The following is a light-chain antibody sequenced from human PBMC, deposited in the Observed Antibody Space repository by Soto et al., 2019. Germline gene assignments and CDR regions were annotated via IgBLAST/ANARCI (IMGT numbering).Light chain of an antibody. Sequence: QSVLTQPRSVSGSPGQSVTISCTGTSSDVGGYNYVSWYQQHPGKAPKLMIYDVSKRPSGVPDRFSGSKSGNTASLTISGLQAEDEADYYCCPYAAPYVFGTGTKVTVL. J-gene: IGLJ1*01. CDR1: SSDVGGYNY. CDR2: DVS. V-gene: IGLV2-11*01. CDR3: CPYAAPYV.